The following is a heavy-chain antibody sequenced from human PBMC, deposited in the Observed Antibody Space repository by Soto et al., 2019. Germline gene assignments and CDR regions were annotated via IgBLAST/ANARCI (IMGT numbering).Heavy chain of an antibody. J-gene: IGHJ3*02. Sequence: QEQLMESGGGVVQPGRSLRLSCVASGFSFSSQAMHWVRQAPGKGLEWVAAISNDGNRQLYADSVKDRFTISRDNSRNTLDIQMNNLGTEDTGVYFCARDIYSYGSVGTPDIWGQGTMVTVAS. CDR3: ARDIYSYGSVGTPDI. D-gene: IGHD5-18*01. CDR2: ISNDGNRQ. CDR1: GFSFSSQA. V-gene: IGHV3-30-3*01.